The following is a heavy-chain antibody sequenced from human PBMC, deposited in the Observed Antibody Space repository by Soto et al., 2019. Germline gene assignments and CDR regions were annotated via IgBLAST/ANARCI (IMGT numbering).Heavy chain of an antibody. CDR3: ARSGRGRISVGVDFWSGYPSYSYYYMDV. D-gene: IGHD3-3*01. CDR1: GYTFTSYA. V-gene: IGHV1-3*01. J-gene: IGHJ6*03. Sequence: ASVKVSCKASGYTFTSYAMHWVRQAPGQRLEWMGWINAGNGNTKYSQKFQGRVTITRDTSASTAYMELSSLRSEDTAVYYCARSGRGRISVGVDFWSGYPSYSYYYMDVWGKGTTVTVSS. CDR2: INAGNGNT.